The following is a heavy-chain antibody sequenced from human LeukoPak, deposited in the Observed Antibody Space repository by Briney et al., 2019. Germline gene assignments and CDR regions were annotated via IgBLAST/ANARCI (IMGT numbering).Heavy chain of an antibody. Sequence: GGSLRLSCXXSGFTFSDYYMSWIRQAPGKGLEWVSYISSSGTTIYYTESVRGRFTISKDNAENSLYLQMNSLRAEDTAVYFCARGLAEMAAPNYYMDVWGKGTTVTVSS. V-gene: IGHV3-11*01. CDR2: ISSSGTTI. D-gene: IGHD5-24*01. CDR3: ARGLAEMAAPNYYMDV. CDR1: GFTFSDYY. J-gene: IGHJ6*03.